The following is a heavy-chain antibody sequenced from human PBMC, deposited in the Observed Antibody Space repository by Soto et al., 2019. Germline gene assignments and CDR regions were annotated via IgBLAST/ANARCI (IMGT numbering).Heavy chain of an antibody. CDR3: AAGIFGVVSPGY. D-gene: IGHD3-3*01. V-gene: IGHV1-58*02. Sequence: SVKVSCKASGFTFTSSAMQWVRQARGQRLEWIGWIVVGSGNTNYAQKFQERVTITRNMSTSTAYMELSSLRSEDTAVYYCAAGIFGVVSPGYWGQGTLVTVSS. J-gene: IGHJ4*02. CDR1: GFTFTSSA. CDR2: IVVGSGNT.